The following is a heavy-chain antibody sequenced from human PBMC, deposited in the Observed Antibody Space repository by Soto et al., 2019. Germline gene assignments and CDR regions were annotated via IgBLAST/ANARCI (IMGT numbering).Heavy chain of an antibody. CDR3: VKEGVVGWGDYPFDY. J-gene: IGHJ4*02. D-gene: IGHD4-17*01. CDR2: ISSNGGST. CDR1: GFTFSSYA. V-gene: IGHV3-64D*08. Sequence: GGSLRLSCSASGFTFSSYAMHWVRQAPGKGLEYVSAISSNGGSTYYADSVKGRFTISRDNSKNTLYLQMSSLRAEDTAVYYCVKEGVVGWGDYPFDYWGQGTLVTVSS.